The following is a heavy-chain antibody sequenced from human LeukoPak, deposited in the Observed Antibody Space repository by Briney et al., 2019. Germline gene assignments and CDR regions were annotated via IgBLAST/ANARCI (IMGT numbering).Heavy chain of an antibody. CDR2: IYSDGSMT. Sequence: GGSLRLSCAASGFAFSVYWMHWVRQAPGKGLVWVSRIYSDGSMTNYADSVQGRFTISRDNAKNTLYLQMNSLRAEDTTVYYCARLMATAAGSPYFDHWGQGTLVTVSS. J-gene: IGHJ4*02. V-gene: IGHV3-74*01. D-gene: IGHD5-12*01. CDR1: GFAFSVYW. CDR3: ARLMATAAGSPYFDH.